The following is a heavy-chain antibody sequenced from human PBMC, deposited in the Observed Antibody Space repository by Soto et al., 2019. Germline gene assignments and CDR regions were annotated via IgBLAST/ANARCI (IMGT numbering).Heavy chain of an antibody. CDR1: GFTFSSYW. V-gene: IGHV3-74*01. CDR3: ARDHYYDSSGYYSNNWFDP. Sequence: GGSLRLSCAASGFTFSSYWMHWVRQAPGKGLVWVSRINSDGSSTSYADSVKGRFTISRDNAKNTLYLQMNSLRAEDTAVYYCARDHYYDSSGYYSNNWFDPWGQGTLVTVSS. D-gene: IGHD3-22*01. CDR2: INSDGSST. J-gene: IGHJ5*02.